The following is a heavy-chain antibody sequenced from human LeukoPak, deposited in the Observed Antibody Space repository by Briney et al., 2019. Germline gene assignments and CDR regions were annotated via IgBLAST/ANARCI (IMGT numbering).Heavy chain of an antibody. CDR1: GFTFSSHA. CDR2: IDISGSNA. V-gene: IGHV3-23*01. CDR3: AKDSGSYYYFDY. Sequence: GGSLRLSCAASGFTFSSHAMSWVRQAPGGGLEWVSSIDISGSNAYYADSVKGRFTISRDNSRNTLYLQMDSLRVEDSAIYYCAKDSGSYYYFDYWGQGTLVTVSS. J-gene: IGHJ4*02. D-gene: IGHD1-26*01.